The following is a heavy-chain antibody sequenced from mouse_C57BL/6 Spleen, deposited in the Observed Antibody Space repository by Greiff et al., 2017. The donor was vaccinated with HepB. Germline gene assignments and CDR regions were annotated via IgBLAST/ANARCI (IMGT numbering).Heavy chain of an antibody. CDR1: GFNIKDDY. J-gene: IGHJ3*01. CDR2: IDPENGDT. D-gene: IGHD1-1*01. V-gene: IGHV14-4*01. Sequence: VQLKQSGAELVRPGASVKLSCTASGFNIKDDYMHWVKQRPEQGLEWIGWIDPENGDTEYASKFQGKATITADTSSNTAYLQLSSLTSEDTAVYYCTTDYYGSSYSWFAYWGQGTLVTVSA. CDR3: TTDYYGSSYSWFAY.